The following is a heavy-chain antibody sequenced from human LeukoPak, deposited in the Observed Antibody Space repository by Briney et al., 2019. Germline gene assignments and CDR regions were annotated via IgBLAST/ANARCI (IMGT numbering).Heavy chain of an antibody. CDR1: GFTFSSYS. J-gene: IGHJ4*02. V-gene: IGHV3-21*01. CDR3: ARGINDRAGDY. D-gene: IGHD3-22*01. Sequence: GGSLRLSCAASGFTFSSYSMNWVRQAPGKGLEWVSSISSSSSYIYYADSVKGRFTISRDNAKNSLYLQMNSLRAEDTAVYYCARGINDRAGDYWGQGTLVIVSS. CDR2: ISSSSSYI.